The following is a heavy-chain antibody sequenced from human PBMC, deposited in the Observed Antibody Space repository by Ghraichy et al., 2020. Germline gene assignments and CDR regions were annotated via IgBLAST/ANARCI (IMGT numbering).Heavy chain of an antibody. J-gene: IGHJ4*02. Sequence: LPCAASGFTFSDYYMSWIRQAPGKGLEWVSYISSSGSTIYYADSVKGRFTISRDNAKNSLYLQMNSLRAEDTAVYYCAREMITFGGVIATFDYWGQGTLVTVSS. CDR2: ISSSGSTI. V-gene: IGHV3-11*01. CDR1: GFTFSDYY. CDR3: AREMITFGGVIATFDY. D-gene: IGHD3-16*02.